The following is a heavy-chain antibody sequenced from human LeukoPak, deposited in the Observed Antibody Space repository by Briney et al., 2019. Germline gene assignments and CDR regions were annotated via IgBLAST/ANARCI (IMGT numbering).Heavy chain of an antibody. D-gene: IGHD6-19*01. CDR2: ISAYNGNT. Sequence: ASVKVSCKASGYTFTSYGISWVRQAPGQGLEWMGWISAYNGNTNYAQKLQGRVTMTTDTSTSTAYMELRSLRSDDTAVFYCAREVRGSGWSHRVLYYVDYWGQGTLVTVSS. CDR1: GYTFTSYG. CDR3: AREVRGSGWSHRVLYYVDY. V-gene: IGHV1-18*01. J-gene: IGHJ4*02.